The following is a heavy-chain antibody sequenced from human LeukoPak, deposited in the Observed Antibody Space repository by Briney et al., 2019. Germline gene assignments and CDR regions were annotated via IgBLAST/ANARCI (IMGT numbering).Heavy chain of an antibody. V-gene: IGHV3-21*01. CDR2: ISSSSSYI. D-gene: IGHD6-19*01. Sequence: PGGSLRLSCAASGFTFSSYSMNWVRQAPGKGLEWVSSISSSSSYIYYADSVKGLFTISRDNAKNSLYLQMNSLRAEDTAVYYCARGSASSGWNGDDYWGQGTLVTVSS. J-gene: IGHJ4*02. CDR1: GFTFSSYS. CDR3: ARGSASSGWNGDDY.